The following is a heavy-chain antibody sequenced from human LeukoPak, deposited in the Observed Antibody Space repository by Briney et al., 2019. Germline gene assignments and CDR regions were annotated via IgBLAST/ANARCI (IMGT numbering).Heavy chain of an antibody. CDR2: ISGSGGNT. CDR3: AKERAPWYNWNYSGLDY. V-gene: IGHV3-23*01. J-gene: IGHJ4*02. Sequence: GGSLRLSCAASGFTFSSYGMSWVRQAPGKGLEWVSAISGSGGNTYYADSVKGRFTISRDNSKNTLYLQMNSLRAEDTAVYYCAKERAPWYNWNYSGLDYWGQGTLVTVSS. CDR1: GFTFSSYG. D-gene: IGHD1-7*01.